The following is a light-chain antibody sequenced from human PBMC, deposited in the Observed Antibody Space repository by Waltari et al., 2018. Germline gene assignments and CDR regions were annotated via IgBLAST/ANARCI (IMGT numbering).Light chain of an antibody. V-gene: IGLV2-8*01. J-gene: IGLJ1*01. CDR1: SFDIGGYDF. Sequence: QSALTQPPSASGSPGQSVTISCSGTSFDIGGYDFVSWYQHRPGKAPKLIIYEVTKRPLGVPDRLLGPKSGNTASLTGSGPQADDEGDYYWPPYAGSNIFRLLGTGTQ. CDR3: PPYAGSNIFRL. CDR2: EVT.